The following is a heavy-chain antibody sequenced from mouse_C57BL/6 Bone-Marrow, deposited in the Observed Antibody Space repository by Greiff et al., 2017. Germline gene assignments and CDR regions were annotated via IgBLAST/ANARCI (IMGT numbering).Heavy chain of an antibody. CDR2: ISDGGSYT. J-gene: IGHJ1*03. CDR3: ARGYDGSSYAYFDV. D-gene: IGHD1-1*01. V-gene: IGHV5-4*01. Sequence: EVQGVESGGGLVKPGGSLKLSCAASGFTFSSYALSWVRQTPEKRLEWVATISDGGSYTYYPDNVKGRFTISRDNAKNNLYLQMSHLKSEDTAMYYCARGYDGSSYAYFDVWGTGTTVTVSS. CDR1: GFTFSSYA.